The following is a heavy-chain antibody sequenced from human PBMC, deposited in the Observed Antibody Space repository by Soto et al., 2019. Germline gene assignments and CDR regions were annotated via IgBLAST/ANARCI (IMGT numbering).Heavy chain of an antibody. CDR1: GDSLTSYY. D-gene: IGHD3-9*01. CDR2: SYYTGKT. V-gene: IGHV4-59*01. J-gene: IGHJ5*02. Sequence: QVQLQESGPGLVKPSETLSLTCSVSGDSLTSYYWTWVRQPPGRGLEWIGYSYYTGKTNYNPSLKSRVTISMDWSKNQFSLELRSLTAADTAVYYCARIILTGYYGLEPWGQGTLVIVSA. CDR3: ARIILTGYYGLEP.